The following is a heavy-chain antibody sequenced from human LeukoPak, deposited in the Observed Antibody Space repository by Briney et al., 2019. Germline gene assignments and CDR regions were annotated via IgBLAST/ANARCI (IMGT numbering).Heavy chain of an antibody. CDR2: IIPIFGTA. Sequence: EASVKVSCKASGGTFSGYAISWVRQAPGQGLEWMGGIIPIFGTANYAQKFQGRVTITADESTSTAYMELSSLRSEDTAVYYCARTEETGTTGPFDYWGQGTLVTVSS. V-gene: IGHV1-69*13. J-gene: IGHJ4*02. CDR1: GGTFSGYA. CDR3: ARTEETGTTGPFDY. D-gene: IGHD1-1*01.